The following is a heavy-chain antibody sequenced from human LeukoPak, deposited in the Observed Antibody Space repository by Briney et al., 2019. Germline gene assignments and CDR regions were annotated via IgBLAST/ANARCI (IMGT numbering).Heavy chain of an antibody. CDR1: GGSFSGYY. CDR3: ARTYDILTGYYVH. Sequence: SETLSLTCAVYGGSFSGYYWSWICQPPGKGLEWIGEINHSGSTNYNPSLKSRVTISVDTSKNQFSLKLSSVTAADTAVYYCARTYDILTGYYVHWGQGTLVTVSS. J-gene: IGHJ4*02. CDR2: INHSGST. V-gene: IGHV4-34*01. D-gene: IGHD3-9*01.